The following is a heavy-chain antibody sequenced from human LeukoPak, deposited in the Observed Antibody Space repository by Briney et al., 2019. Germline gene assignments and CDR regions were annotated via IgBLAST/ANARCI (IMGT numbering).Heavy chain of an antibody. D-gene: IGHD4-23*01. V-gene: IGHV4-34*01. Sequence: KPSETLSLTCAVYGGSFSGYYWSWIRQPPGKGLEWIGEINHSGSTNYNPSLKSRVTISVDTSKNQFSLKLSSVTAADTAVYYCARAHDYGGNPDYWGQGTLSPSPQ. J-gene: IGHJ4*02. CDR1: GGSFSGYY. CDR2: INHSGST. CDR3: ARAHDYGGNPDY.